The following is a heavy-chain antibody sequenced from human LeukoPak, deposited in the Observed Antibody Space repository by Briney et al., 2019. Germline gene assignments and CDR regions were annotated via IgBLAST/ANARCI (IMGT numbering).Heavy chain of an antibody. CDR1: GFSLSTSGMC. Sequence: SGPALVKPTQTLTLTCTFSGFSLSTSGMCVSWIRQPPGKALEWLALIDWDVDKYYSTSLKTRLTISKDTSKNQVVLAMTKMDPVDTATYYCARTYSSSYLFDYWGQGTLVTVAS. D-gene: IGHD6-13*01. V-gene: IGHV2-70*01. CDR3: ARTYSSSYLFDY. CDR2: IDWDVDK. J-gene: IGHJ4*02.